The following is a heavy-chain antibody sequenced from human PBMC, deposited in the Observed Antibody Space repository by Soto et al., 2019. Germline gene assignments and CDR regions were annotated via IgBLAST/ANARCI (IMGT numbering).Heavy chain of an antibody. CDR2: IYYSGST. D-gene: IGHD1-26*01. CDR1: GGSISSGGYY. CDR3: ARDHLRSGRMDV. J-gene: IGHJ6*02. V-gene: IGHV4-31*03. Sequence: PSETLSLTCTVSGGSISSGGYYWSWIRQHPGKGLEWIGYIYYSGSTYYNPSLKSRVTISVDTSKNQFSLKLSSVTAADTAVYYCARDHLRSGRMDVWGQGTTVTAP.